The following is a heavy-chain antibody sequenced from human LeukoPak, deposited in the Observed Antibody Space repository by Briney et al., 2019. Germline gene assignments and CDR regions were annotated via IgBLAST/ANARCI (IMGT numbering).Heavy chain of an antibody. J-gene: IGHJ1*01. CDR2: INHSGST. CDR1: GGSFSGYY. Sequence: SETLSVTCAVYGGSFSGYYWSWIRQPPGKGLEWIGEINHSGSTNYNPSLKSRVTISVDTSKNQFSLKLSSVTAADTAVYYCARHYDSSGYPYQHWGQGTLVTVSS. D-gene: IGHD3-22*01. CDR3: ARHYDSSGYPYQH. V-gene: IGHV4-34*01.